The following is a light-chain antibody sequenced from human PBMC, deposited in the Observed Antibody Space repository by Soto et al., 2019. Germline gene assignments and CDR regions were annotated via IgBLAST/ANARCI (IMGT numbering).Light chain of an antibody. CDR2: DVS. CDR3: SSYTSRSTLGV. V-gene: IGLV2-14*03. Sequence: QSALTQPASVSGSPGQSITISCTGTNSDIGGYNYVSWYQQHPGKAPKLMFYDVSNRPSGVSYRFSGSKSGNTASLTISGLQAEDEADYYCSSYTSRSTLGVFGGGTKLTVL. CDR1: NSDIGGYNY. J-gene: IGLJ2*01.